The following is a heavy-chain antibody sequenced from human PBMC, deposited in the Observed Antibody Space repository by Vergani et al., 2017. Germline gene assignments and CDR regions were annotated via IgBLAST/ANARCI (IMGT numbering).Heavy chain of an antibody. J-gene: IGHJ4*02. Sequence: EVQLVESGGGLVKPGGSLRLSCAASGFTFSSSSMNWVRQAPGKGLEWVSSISSSSSYIYYAAAVKGRLTISRDNAKNSLYLQMNSLRAEDTAVDYCATLYAALVDYGGQGTLVTVSS. CDR3: ATLYAALVDY. CDR1: GFTFSSSS. CDR2: ISSSSSYI. V-gene: IGHV3-21*01. D-gene: IGHD2-8*01.